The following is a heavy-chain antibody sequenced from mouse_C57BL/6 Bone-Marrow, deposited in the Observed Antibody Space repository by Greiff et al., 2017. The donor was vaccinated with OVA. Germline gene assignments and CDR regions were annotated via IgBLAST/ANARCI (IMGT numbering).Heavy chain of an antibody. CDR3: ARQGDRGETWFAY. V-gene: IGHV5-6*01. D-gene: IGHD2-14*01. CDR2: ISSGGSYT. J-gene: IGHJ3*01. Sequence: EVQLQESGGDLVKPGGSLKLSCAASGFTFSSYGMSWVRQTPDKRLEWVATISSGGSYTYYPDSVKGRFTISRDNAKNTLYLQMSSLKSEDTAMYYCARQGDRGETWFAYWGQGTLVTVSA. CDR1: GFTFSSYG.